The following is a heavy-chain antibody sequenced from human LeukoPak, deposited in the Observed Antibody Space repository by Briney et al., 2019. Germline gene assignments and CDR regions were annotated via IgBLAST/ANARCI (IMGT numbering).Heavy chain of an antibody. CDR3: AREGGGYIDY. V-gene: IGHV3-33*01. CDR1: GFTFSSYG. D-gene: IGHD2-15*01. CDR2: IWYDGSNK. Sequence: GRSLRLSCAASGFTFSSYGMHWVRQAPGKGLEWVAVIWYDGSNKYYADSVKGRFTISRDNSKNTLYLQMNSLRAEDTAVYHCAREGGGYIDYWGQGTLVTVSS. J-gene: IGHJ4*02.